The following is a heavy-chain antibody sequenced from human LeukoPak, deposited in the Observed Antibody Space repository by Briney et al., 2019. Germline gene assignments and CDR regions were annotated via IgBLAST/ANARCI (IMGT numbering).Heavy chain of an antibody. CDR2: INQSGST. D-gene: IGHD6-13*01. Sequence: SETLSLTCAVYGGSFSGYYWSWIRQPPGKGLEWIGEINQSGSTNYNPSLKSRVTISVDTSKNQFSLKLSSVTAADTAVYYCARVAAAGTGIYYFDYWGQGTLVTVSS. V-gene: IGHV4-34*01. J-gene: IGHJ4*02. CDR1: GGSFSGYY. CDR3: ARVAAAGTGIYYFDY.